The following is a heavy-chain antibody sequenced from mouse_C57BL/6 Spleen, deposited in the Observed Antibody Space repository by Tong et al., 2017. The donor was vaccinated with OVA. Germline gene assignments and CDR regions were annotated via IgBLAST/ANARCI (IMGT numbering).Heavy chain of an antibody. CDR1: GYAFSSSW. CDR2: IYPGDGDT. J-gene: IGHJ2*01. Sequence: VQLQESGPELVKPGASVKISCKASGYAFSSSWMNWVKQRPGKGLEWIGRIYPGDGDTNYNGKFKGKATLTADKSSSTAYMQLSSLTSEDSAVYFCARDGNYGFAYWGQGTTLTVSS. D-gene: IGHD2-1*01. V-gene: IGHV1-82*01. CDR3: ARDGNYGFAY.